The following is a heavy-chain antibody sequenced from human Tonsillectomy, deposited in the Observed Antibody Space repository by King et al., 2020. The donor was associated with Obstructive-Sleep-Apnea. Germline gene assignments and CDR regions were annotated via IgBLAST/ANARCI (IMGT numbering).Heavy chain of an antibody. CDR1: GFTFSSYG. Sequence: VQLVESGGGVVQPGRFLRLSCAASGFTFSSYGMHWVRQAPGKGLEWVAFIRYDGSNKYYADSVKGRFTISRDNSKNTLYLQMNSLRAEDTAVYYCAKDQVTYCGGDCYSRDDAFDIWGQGTMVTVSS. CDR2: IRYDGSNK. V-gene: IGHV3-30*02. CDR3: AKDQVTYCGGDCYSRDDAFDI. J-gene: IGHJ3*02. D-gene: IGHD2-21*02.